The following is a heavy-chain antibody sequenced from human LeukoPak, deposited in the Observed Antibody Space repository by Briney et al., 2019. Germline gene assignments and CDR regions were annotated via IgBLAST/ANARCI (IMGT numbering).Heavy chain of an antibody. V-gene: IGHV3-49*02. CDR2: IRSKAYGGTT. J-gene: IGHJ3*02. CDR3: TRDRSIHGYYDSSGYDAFDI. CDR1: GFIFKKYW. D-gene: IGHD3-22*01. Sequence: GGSLRLSCAASGFIFKKYWMNWVRQAPGKGLEWVGFIRSKAYGGTTEYAASVKGRFTISRADSKSIAYLQMNSLKTEDTAVYYCTRDRSIHGYYDSSGYDAFDIWGQGTMVTVSS.